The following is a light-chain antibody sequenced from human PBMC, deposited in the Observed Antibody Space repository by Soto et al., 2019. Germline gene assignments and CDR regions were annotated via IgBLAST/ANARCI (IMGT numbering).Light chain of an antibody. V-gene: IGKV1-39*01. CDR2: AAS. CDR3: QQSYNRPRT. Sequence: DIQMTQSPASLSASIGDRVTITCRASQSIRNLLNWYQHKPGKAPKLLIYAASNLKSGVPSRFSGSGSGTEFTLTISSLXXEDFAXYYCQQSYNRPRTFGPGAKVEI. CDR1: QSIRNL. J-gene: IGKJ1*01.